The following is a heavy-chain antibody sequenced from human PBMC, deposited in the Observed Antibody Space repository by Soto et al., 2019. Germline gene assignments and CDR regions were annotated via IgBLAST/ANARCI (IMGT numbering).Heavy chain of an antibody. CDR2: ISSTTNYI. CDR3: ARESEDLTSNFDY. CDR1: GFTFTRYS. J-gene: IGHJ4*02. Sequence: GGSLRLSCAASGFTFTRYSMNWVRQAPGKGLEWVSSISSTTNYIYYGDSTKGRFTISRDNAKNSLYLEMNSLRAEDTAVYYCARESEDLTSNFDYWGQGTLVTVSS. V-gene: IGHV3-21*06.